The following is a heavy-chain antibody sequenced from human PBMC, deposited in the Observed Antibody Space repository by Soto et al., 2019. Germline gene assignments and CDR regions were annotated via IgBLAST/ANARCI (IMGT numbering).Heavy chain of an antibody. Sequence: PSETLSLTCAVSGGSISSGGYSWSWIRQPPGKGLEWIGYIYHSGSTYYNPSLKSRITINPDTSKNQFSLQLNSVTPEDTAVYYCARDRVAVAGTYDYWGQGTLVTVSS. CDR2: IYHSGST. V-gene: IGHV4-30-2*05. CDR1: GGSISSGGYS. J-gene: IGHJ4*02. CDR3: ARDRVAVAGTYDY. D-gene: IGHD6-19*01.